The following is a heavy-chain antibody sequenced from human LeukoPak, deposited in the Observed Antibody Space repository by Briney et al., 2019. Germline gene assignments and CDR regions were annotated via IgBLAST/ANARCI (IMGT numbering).Heavy chain of an antibody. CDR2: INHSGST. D-gene: IGHD5-12*01. Sequence: NPSETLSLTCAAYGGSFSGYYWSWIRQPPGKGLEWIGEINHSGSTNYNPSLKSRVTISVDTSKNQFSLKLSSVTAADTAVYYCARERRATPDYWGQGTLVTVSS. V-gene: IGHV4-34*01. CDR3: ARERRATPDY. J-gene: IGHJ4*02. CDR1: GGSFSGYY.